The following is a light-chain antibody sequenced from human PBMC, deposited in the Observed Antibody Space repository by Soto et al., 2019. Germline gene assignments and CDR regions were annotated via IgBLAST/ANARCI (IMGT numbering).Light chain of an antibody. CDR2: DAS. J-gene: IGKJ1*01. V-gene: IGKV1-5*01. CDR1: QSINTW. CDR3: QQYNSYSWT. Sequence: DIQMTQSPSTLSASVGDRVTITCRASQSINTWLAWYQQKPGKAPKFLIYDASSLESGVPSRFRGSGSGTEFTLTISSLQPDDFATYYCQQYNSYSWTFGHGTKVEIK.